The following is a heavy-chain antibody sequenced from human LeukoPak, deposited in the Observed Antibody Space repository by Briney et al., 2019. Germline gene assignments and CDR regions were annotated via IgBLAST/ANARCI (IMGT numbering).Heavy chain of an antibody. CDR2: IRYEGSNK. CDR3: AKLDYDFWSGYDQFDY. D-gene: IGHD3-3*01. CDR1: GFTFSSYG. J-gene: IGHJ4*02. Sequence: SGGSLRLSCAASGFTFSSYGMHWVRQAPGKGLEWVAFIRYEGSNKYYADSVKGRFTISRDNSKNTLYLQMNSLRAEDTAVYYCAKLDYDFWSGYDQFDYWGQGTLVTVSS. V-gene: IGHV3-30*02.